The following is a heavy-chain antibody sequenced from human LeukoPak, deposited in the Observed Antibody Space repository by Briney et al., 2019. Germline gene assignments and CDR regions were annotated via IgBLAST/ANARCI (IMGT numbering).Heavy chain of an antibody. D-gene: IGHD3-22*01. CDR1: GGSISSYY. J-gene: IGHJ4*02. CDR3: ARVTGYMIEDYFDY. Sequence: SETLSLTCTVSGGSISSYYWSWIRQPPGKGLEWIGYVYYSGSTNYNPSLKSRVTISVDTSKNQFSLKLSSVTAADTAVYYCARVTGYMIEDYFDYWGQGTLVTVSS. CDR2: VYYSGST. V-gene: IGHV4-59*01.